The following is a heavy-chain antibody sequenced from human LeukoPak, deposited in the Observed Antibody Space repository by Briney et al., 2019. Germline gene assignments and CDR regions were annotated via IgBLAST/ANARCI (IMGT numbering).Heavy chain of an antibody. CDR3: AKAMYSSSPHFDY. J-gene: IGHJ4*02. CDR1: GFTFSSYA. D-gene: IGHD6-6*01. Sequence: GGSLRLSCAASGFTFSSYAMSWVRQAPGKGLEWVAVISYDGSNKYYADSVKGRFTISRDNSKNTLYLQMNSLRAEDTAVYYCAKAMYSSSPHFDYWGQGTLVTVSS. V-gene: IGHV3-30*18. CDR2: ISYDGSNK.